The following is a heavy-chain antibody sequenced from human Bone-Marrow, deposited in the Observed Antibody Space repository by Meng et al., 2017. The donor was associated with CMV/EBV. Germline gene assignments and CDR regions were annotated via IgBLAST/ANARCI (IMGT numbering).Heavy chain of an antibody. CDR1: GESFSDHY. J-gene: IGHJ6*02. V-gene: IGHV4-34*01. D-gene: IGHD3-3*01. CDR3: ARETRTDYDFWSGYDYYYGMDV. Sequence: SETLSLTCAVYGESFSDHYWTWIRQPPEKGLEWIAEISDSGSTNYNPSLKSRVTISVDTSKNQFSLKLSSVTAADTAVYYCARETRTDYDFWSGYDYYYGMDVWGQGTTVTVSS. CDR2: ISDSGST.